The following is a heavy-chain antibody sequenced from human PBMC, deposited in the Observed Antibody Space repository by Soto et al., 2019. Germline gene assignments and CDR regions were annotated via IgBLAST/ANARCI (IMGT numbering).Heavy chain of an antibody. CDR1: GFTFSSYA. CDR2: ISYDGSNK. CDR3: ARVGTATIGVVYFDY. V-gene: IGHV3-30-3*01. D-gene: IGHD1-7*01. Sequence: QVQLVESGGGVVQPGRSLRLSCAASGFTFSSYAMHWVRQAPGKGLEWVAVISYDGSNKYYADSVKGRFTISRDNSKNTLYLQMNSLRAEDTAVYYCARVGTATIGVVYFDYWGQGTLVTVSS. J-gene: IGHJ4*02.